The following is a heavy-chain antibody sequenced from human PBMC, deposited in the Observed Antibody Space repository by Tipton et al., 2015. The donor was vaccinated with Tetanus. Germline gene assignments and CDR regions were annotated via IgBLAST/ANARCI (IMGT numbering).Heavy chain of an antibody. V-gene: IGHV1-18*01. D-gene: IGHD3-10*01. CDR2: INASNGDK. CDR1: GDTFTSYG. J-gene: IGHJ4*02. CDR3: ARDELVRGVIVSKFDN. Sequence: QSGAEVKKPGASVKVSCKASGDTFTSYGISWVRQAPGQGLERMGLINASNGDKNYAQKLQGRVILTTDTSTSTAYMELRSLRSDDTAVYYCARDELVRGVIVSKFDNWGQGTLVTVSS.